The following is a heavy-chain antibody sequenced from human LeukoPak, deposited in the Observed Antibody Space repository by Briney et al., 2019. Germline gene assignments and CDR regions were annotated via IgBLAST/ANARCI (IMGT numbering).Heavy chain of an antibody. J-gene: IGHJ4*02. V-gene: IGHV4-59*01. CDR3: ARTPTRGSFDY. CDR2: IYYSGST. CDR1: GGPISSYH. D-gene: IGHD2-15*01. Sequence: SETLSLPCTVPGGPISSYHWGWVPQPPREGLEWIAYIYYSGSTKYNPSLKSRVTISVDTSKNQFSLKLSSVTAADTAVYYCARTPTRGSFDYWGQGTLVTVSS.